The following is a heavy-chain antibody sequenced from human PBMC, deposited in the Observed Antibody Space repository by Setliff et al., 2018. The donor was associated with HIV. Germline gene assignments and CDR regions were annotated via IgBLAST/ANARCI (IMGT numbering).Heavy chain of an antibody. CDR1: GGSISTSRYY. J-gene: IGHJ6*03. D-gene: IGHD1-1*01. Sequence: SETLSLTCTVSGGSISTSRYYWGWIRQPPGKGLEWIGSINYRGNTYYNPSLKSRAAISVDTSKNQISLKLSSVTAADTAVYYCARHAPRNHDLAGVFYPYYMDVWGKGTTVTVSS. V-gene: IGHV4-39*01. CDR2: INYRGNT. CDR3: ARHAPRNHDLAGVFYPYYMDV.